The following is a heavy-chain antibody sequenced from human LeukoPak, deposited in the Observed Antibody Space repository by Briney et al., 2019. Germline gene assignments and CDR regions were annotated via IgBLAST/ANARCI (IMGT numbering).Heavy chain of an antibody. CDR2: ISSSSGTI. D-gene: IGHD2-15*01. J-gene: IGHJ5*02. Sequence: EGSLRLSCAASGFSFSSYSMNWVRQAPGKGLEWVSYISSSSGTIYYADSVRGLFTISRDNAKNSLYLQMNSLRDEDTAVYYCARASLYCSGGTCYEVWFDPWGQGTLVTVSS. CDR1: GFSFSSYS. CDR3: ARASLYCSGGTCYEVWFDP. V-gene: IGHV3-48*02.